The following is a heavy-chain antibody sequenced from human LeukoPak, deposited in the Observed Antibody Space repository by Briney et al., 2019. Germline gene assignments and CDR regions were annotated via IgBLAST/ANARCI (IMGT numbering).Heavy chain of an antibody. V-gene: IGHV4-39*07. CDR3: ARDRSREGTYGSGNYFPGWFDP. D-gene: IGHD3-10*01. CDR2: FYYGGST. J-gene: IGHJ5*02. Sequence: SETLSLTCTVSGGSISGSSHYWAWIRQPPGKGLEWIGHFYYGGSTYYNPSLKSRVTISVDTSKNQFSVKLTSVTAADTAVYYCARDRSREGTYGSGNYFPGWFDPWGQGTLVTVSS. CDR1: GGSISGSSHY.